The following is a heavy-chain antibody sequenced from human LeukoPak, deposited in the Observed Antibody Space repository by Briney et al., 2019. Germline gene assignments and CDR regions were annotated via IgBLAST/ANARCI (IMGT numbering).Heavy chain of an antibody. V-gene: IGHV4-39*01. J-gene: IGHJ4*02. D-gene: IGHD3-9*01. Sequence: SETLSLTCTVSGGSISSSSYYWGWIRQPPGKGLEWIGSIYYSGSTYYNPSLKSRVTISVDTSKNQFSLKLSSVTAADTAVYYCARHRGYYDILTGYGPPDYFDYWGQGTLVTVSS. CDR1: GGSISSSSYY. CDR2: IYYSGST. CDR3: ARHRGYYDILTGYGPPDYFDY.